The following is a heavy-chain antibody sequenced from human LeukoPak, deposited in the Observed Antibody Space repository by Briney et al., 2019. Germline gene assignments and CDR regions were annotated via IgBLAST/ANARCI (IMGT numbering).Heavy chain of an antibody. V-gene: IGHV3-30*03. CDR1: GFTFSSFG. CDR2: ISYDGSNK. D-gene: IGHD3-22*01. Sequence: GGSLRLSCAASGFTFSSFGMSWVRQAPGKGLEWVAVISYDGSNKYYADSVKGRFTTSRDNSKNTLYLQMNSLRAEDTAVYYCARESYYYDSSGYFDYWGQGTLVTVSS. CDR3: ARESYYYDSSGYFDY. J-gene: IGHJ4*02.